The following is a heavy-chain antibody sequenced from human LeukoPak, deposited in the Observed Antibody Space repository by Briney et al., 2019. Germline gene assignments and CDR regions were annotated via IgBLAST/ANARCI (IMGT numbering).Heavy chain of an antibody. V-gene: IGHV3-30*02. D-gene: IGHD3-9*01. CDR1: AFTSTSYA. CDR2: IRYDGSNK. CDR3: AALYDILIRLAFDI. J-gene: IGHJ3*02. Sequence: RWSLSPSFAATAFTSTSYAMHYGPQAPGKGLGCVAFIRYDGSNKYCADSMKGRFTISRDNSKNTLYLQMNSLRAEDTAVYYCAALYDILIRLAFDIWGQGTMVTVSS.